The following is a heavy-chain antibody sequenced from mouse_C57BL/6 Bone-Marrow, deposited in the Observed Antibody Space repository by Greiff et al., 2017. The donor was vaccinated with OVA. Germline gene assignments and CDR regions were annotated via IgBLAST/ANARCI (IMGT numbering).Heavy chain of an antibody. J-gene: IGHJ2*01. CDR2: INPSTGGT. CDR1: GYSFTGYY. V-gene: IGHV1-42*01. D-gene: IGHD4-1*01. Sequence: VQLKESGPELVKPGASVKISCKASGYSFTGYYMNWVKQSPEKSLEWIGEINPSTGGTTYNQKFKAKATLTVDTSSSTAYMQLKSLTSEDSAVYYCARYGTGTFDYWGQGTTLTVSS. CDR3: ARYGTGTFDY.